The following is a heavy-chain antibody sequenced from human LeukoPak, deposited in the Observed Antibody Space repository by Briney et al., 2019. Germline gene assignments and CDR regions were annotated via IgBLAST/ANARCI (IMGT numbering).Heavy chain of an antibody. J-gene: IGHJ4*02. V-gene: IGHV4-30-4*01. CDR2: IYHSGTS. CDR1: GDSISSGASY. D-gene: IGHD4-17*01. Sequence: SQTLSLTCTVSGDSISSGASYWSWIRRPPGEGLEWIGYIYHSGTSYYNPSLRSRVTISVDTSKNQFSLNLRSVTDADTAVYYCARRDVTTHRFDYWGQGALVTVSS. CDR3: ARRDVTTHRFDY.